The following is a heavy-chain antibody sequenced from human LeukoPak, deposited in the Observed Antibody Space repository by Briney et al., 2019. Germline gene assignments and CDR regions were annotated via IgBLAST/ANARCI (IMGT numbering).Heavy chain of an antibody. D-gene: IGHD3-22*01. J-gene: IGHJ4*02. Sequence: SETLSLTCTVSGGSISSYYWSWIRQPPGKGLEWIGEINHSGSTNYNPSLKSRVTISVDTSKNQFSLKLSSVTAADTAVYYCARGRVYYDSSGYYHFDYWGQGTLVTVSS. CDR3: ARGRVYYDSSGYYHFDY. CDR1: GGSISSYY. V-gene: IGHV4-34*01. CDR2: INHSGST.